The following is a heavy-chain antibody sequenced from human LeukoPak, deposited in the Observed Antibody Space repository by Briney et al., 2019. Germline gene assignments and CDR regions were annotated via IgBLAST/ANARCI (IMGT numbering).Heavy chain of an antibody. CDR2: IIPIFGTT. V-gene: IGHV1-69*13. J-gene: IGHJ3*02. CDR3: AREGSKGLSRADAFDI. D-gene: IGHD2/OR15-2a*01. Sequence: GASVKVSCKASGYTFTNFDINWVRQAPGQGLEWMGGIIPIFGTTNYAQKFQGRVTITADESTNTAYMELSSLRSDDTAVYYCAREGSKGLSRADAFDIWGQGTMVTVSS. CDR1: GYTFTNFD.